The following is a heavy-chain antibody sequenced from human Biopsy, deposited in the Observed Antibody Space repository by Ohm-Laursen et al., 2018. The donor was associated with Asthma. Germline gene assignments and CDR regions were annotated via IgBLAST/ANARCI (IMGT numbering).Heavy chain of an antibody. Sequence: SDTLSLTCSLSSGSGGYMRSGNYYWGWIRQPPGKGLEWIGSIYYSGTTYYNPSLESRVTVSAHTSKNQISLKLTSVTAADTAVYYCVRGSSSWHHGPFHYYYGLDVWGQGTTATASS. CDR3: VRGSSSWHHGPFHYYYGLDV. D-gene: IGHD6-13*01. CDR2: IYYSGTT. V-gene: IGHV4-39*01. J-gene: IGHJ6*02. CDR1: SGSGGYMRSGNYY.